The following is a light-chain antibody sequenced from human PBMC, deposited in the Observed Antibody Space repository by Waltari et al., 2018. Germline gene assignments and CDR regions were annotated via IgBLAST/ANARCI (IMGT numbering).Light chain of an antibody. CDR1: QSVGTNY. CDR2: SSS. J-gene: IGKJ1*01. Sequence: EIVLTQSPGTLPLSPGERATLSCRASQSVGTNYFAWYQQKPGQAPRLLISSSSSRATDIPDRSSGSGSGTDFTLTISRLEPEDFAVYYCQQHNTSPWTFGQGTKVEIK. V-gene: IGKV3-20*01. CDR3: QQHNTSPWT.